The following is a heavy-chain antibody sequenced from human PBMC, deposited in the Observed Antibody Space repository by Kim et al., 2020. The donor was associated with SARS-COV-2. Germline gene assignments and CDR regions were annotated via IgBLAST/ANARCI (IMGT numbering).Heavy chain of an antibody. CDR1: GGSISSYF. Sequence: SETLSLTCTVSGGSISSYFWSWIRQPPGKELEWIGYVHYSGSTNYNPSLKSRVTISVDTSKNQFSLKLSSVTAADTAVYYCVRVAGRNFDYWGQGTLVTVSS. D-gene: IGHD6-19*01. J-gene: IGHJ4*02. CDR3: VRVAGRNFDY. CDR2: VHYSGST. V-gene: IGHV4-59*01.